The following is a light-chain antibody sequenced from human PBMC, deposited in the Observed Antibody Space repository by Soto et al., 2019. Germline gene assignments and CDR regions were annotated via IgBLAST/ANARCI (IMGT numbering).Light chain of an antibody. CDR2: EAS. J-gene: IGKJ1*01. CDR1: QSVSSY. Sequence: EIVLTQSPATLSLSPGEIATLSCSASQSVSSYLAWYQQKPGQAPRLLMYEASNRATGIPARFSGGGSGTDFTLTISSLEPEDFAVYYCQQRSDWPWKFGQGTKVDIK. CDR3: QQRSDWPWK. V-gene: IGKV3-11*01.